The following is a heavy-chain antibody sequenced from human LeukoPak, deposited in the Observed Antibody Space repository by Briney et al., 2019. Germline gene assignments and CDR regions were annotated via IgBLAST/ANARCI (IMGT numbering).Heavy chain of an antibody. D-gene: IGHD3-10*01. V-gene: IGHV3-30*18. CDR1: GFTFSSCG. J-gene: IGHJ4*02. CDR2: ISYDGSNK. Sequence: GGSLRLSCAASGFTFSSCGMHWVRQAPGKGLVWVAVISYDGSNKYYADSVKGRFTISRDNSKNTLYLQMNSLRVEDTAVYYCAKDRSGYGSGSYSFDYWGQGTLVTVSS. CDR3: AKDRSGYGSGSYSFDY.